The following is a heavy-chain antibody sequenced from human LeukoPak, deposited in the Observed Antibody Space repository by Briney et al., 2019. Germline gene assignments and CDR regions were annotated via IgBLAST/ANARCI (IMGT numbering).Heavy chain of an antibody. CDR2: IYYSGST. J-gene: IGHJ4*02. V-gene: IGHV4-59*01. CDR1: GGSISSYY. D-gene: IGHD4-17*01. CDR3: ARSTVTHLIDY. Sequence: SETLSLTCTVSGGSISSYYWSWIRQPPGKGLEWIGYIYYSGSTNYNPSLTSRVTISVDTSKNQFSLKLSSVTAADTAVYYCARSTVTHLIDYWGQGTLVTVSS.